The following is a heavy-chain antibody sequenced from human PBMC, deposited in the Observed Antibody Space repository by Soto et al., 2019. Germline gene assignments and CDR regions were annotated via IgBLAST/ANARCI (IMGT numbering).Heavy chain of an antibody. V-gene: IGHV1-24*01. CDR1: GYTLTELS. CDR3: ATDLRMEWLLRPIIGGWFDP. CDR2: FDPEDGET. J-gene: IGHJ5*02. Sequence: GASVKVSCKVSGYTLTELSMHWVRQAPGKGLEWMGGFDPEDGETIYAQKFQGRVTMTEDTSTDTAYMELSSLRSEDTAVYYCATDLRMEWLLRPIIGGWFDPWGLGTLVTVSS. D-gene: IGHD3-3*01.